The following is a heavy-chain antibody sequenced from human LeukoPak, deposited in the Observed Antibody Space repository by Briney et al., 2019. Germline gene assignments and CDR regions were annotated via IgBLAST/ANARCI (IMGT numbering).Heavy chain of an antibody. V-gene: IGHV3-30*03. CDR1: GFTFSSYG. D-gene: IGHD1-1*01. CDR2: ISYGGSNK. J-gene: IGHJ4*02. Sequence: GRSLRLSCAASGFTFSSYGMHWVRQAPGKGLEWVAVISYGGSNKYYADSVKGRFTISRDNAKNTLYLQMNSLRAEDTAVYYCASHNDYWGQGTLVTVSS. CDR3: ASHNDY.